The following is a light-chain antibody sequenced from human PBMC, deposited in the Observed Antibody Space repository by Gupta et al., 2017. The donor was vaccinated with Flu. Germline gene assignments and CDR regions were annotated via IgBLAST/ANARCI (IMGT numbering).Light chain of an antibody. V-gene: IGKV3-11*01. CDR1: QSVSSS. Sequence: EIVLTQSPATLSLSPGERATLSCRASQSVSSSLAWYQQKPGQAPRLLIYDASNRATGIPARFSGSGSGTDFTLPVSHLEPEDFAVYYCQQRSNWPPSITFGPGTRLEIK. CDR2: DAS. J-gene: IGKJ5*01. CDR3: QQRSNWPPSIT.